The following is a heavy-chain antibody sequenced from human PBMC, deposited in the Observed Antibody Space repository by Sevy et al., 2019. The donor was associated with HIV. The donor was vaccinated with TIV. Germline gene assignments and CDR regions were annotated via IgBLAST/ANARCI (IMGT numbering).Heavy chain of an antibody. V-gene: IGHV3-30*18. J-gene: IGHJ3*02. Sequence: GGSLRLSCAASGFTFSSYGMHWVRQAPGKGLEWVAVISYDGSNKYYADSVKGRFTISRDNSKNTLYLQMNSLRAEDTAVYYCAKGPHYYDSSGYSDAFDIWGQGTMVTVSS. CDR3: AKGPHYYDSSGYSDAFDI. CDR2: ISYDGSNK. D-gene: IGHD3-22*01. CDR1: GFTFSSYG.